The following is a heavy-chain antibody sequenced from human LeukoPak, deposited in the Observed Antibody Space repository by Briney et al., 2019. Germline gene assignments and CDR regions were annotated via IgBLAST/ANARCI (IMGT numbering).Heavy chain of an antibody. CDR1: GFTFSSYS. Sequence: GGSPRLSCAASGFTFSSYSMNWVRQAPGKGLEWVSSISSGSSYIYYADSVKGRFTISRDNARNSLYLQMNSLRAEDTAVYYCARGTYMDVWGKGTTVTVSS. CDR3: ARGTYMDV. CDR2: ISSGSSYI. V-gene: IGHV3-21*01. J-gene: IGHJ6*03.